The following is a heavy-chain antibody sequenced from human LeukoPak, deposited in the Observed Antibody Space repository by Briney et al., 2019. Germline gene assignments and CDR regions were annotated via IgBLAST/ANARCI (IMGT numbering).Heavy chain of an antibody. D-gene: IGHD5-24*01. CDR1: GGSISSYY. V-gene: IGHV4-59*01. CDR2: IYYSGST. J-gene: IGHJ3*02. CDR3: ARDGYNDAFDI. Sequence: SETLSLTCTVSGGSISSYYWSWIRQPPGKGLEWIGYIYYSGSTNYNPSLKSRVTISVDTPKNQFSLKLSSVTAADTAVYYCARDGYNDAFDIWGQGTMVTVSS.